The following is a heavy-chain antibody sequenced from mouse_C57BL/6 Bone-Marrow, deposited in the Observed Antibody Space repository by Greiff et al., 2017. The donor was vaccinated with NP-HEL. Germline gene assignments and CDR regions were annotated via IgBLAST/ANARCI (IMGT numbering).Heavy chain of an antibody. D-gene: IGHD4-1*01. CDR2: INSDGGST. Sequence: EVKVVESGGGLVQPGESLKLSCESNEYEFPSHDMSWVRKTPEKRLELVAAINSDGGSTYYPDTMERRFIISRDNTKKTLYLQMSSLRSEDTALYYCARLLTGTRGFAYWGQGTLVTVSA. V-gene: IGHV5-2*01. J-gene: IGHJ3*01. CDR3: ARLLTGTRGFAY. CDR1: EYEFPSHD.